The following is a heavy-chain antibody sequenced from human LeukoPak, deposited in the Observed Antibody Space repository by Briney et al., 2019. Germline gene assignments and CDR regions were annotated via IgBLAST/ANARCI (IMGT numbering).Heavy chain of an antibody. V-gene: IGHV3-23*01. CDR1: GFSFNSYA. J-gene: IGHJ4*02. CDR3: AKGLWSNPGIVAAGLIPDVGLFDY. CDR2: ISCSGGNT. D-gene: IGHD6-13*01. Sequence: PGGSLRLSCAASGFSFNSYAMSWVRQAPGKGLEWISAISCSGGNTYYADSVKGRFTISRDNSKNTLYLQMNSLRAEDTAVYYCAKGLWSNPGIVAAGLIPDVGLFDYWGQGTLVTVSS.